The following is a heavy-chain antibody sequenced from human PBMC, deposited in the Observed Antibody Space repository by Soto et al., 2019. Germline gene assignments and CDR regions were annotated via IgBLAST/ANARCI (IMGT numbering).Heavy chain of an antibody. CDR1: GFTFSSYS. D-gene: IGHD3-3*01. Sequence: EVQLVESGGGLVQPGGSLRLSCAASGFTFSSYSMNWVRQAPGKGLEWVSYISSSSSTIYYADSVKGRFTISRDYAKNSLYLQMNSLRAEDTAVYYCASYYDFWSGYYAADYCYYMDVWGKGTTVTVSS. J-gene: IGHJ6*03. CDR3: ASYYDFWSGYYAADYCYYMDV. CDR2: ISSSSSTI. V-gene: IGHV3-48*01.